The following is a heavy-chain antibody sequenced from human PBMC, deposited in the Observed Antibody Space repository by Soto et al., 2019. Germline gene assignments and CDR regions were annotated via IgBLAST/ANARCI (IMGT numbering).Heavy chain of an antibody. CDR1: GYTFTIYW. D-gene: IGHD6-13*01. J-gene: IGHJ6*02. CDR2: IYPSDSDT. Sequence: GESLKISCKGSGYTFTIYWIGWVRQMPGKGLEWMGIIYPSDSDTRYSPSFQGQVTISADKSINTTYLQWSSLKASDTAIYYCARQAAAGKYYYAMDVWGQGTTVTVSS. V-gene: IGHV5-51*01. CDR3: ARQAAAGKYYYAMDV.